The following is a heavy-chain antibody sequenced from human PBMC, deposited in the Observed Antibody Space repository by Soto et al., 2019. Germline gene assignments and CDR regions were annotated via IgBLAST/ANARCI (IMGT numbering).Heavy chain of an antibody. V-gene: IGHV5-51*01. CDR3: ARPGDYSTSLSFLY. CDR1: GYSFIHYW. Sequence: EVQLVQSGAEVKKPGESLKISCKGFGYSFIHYWIGWVRQTPGTGLEWLGLIYPSDSAVSYSPSFQGQVTISANKSINTAYLQSGGLKASDTAMYYCARPGDYSTSLSFLYWGQGTQVTVSS. J-gene: IGHJ1*01. D-gene: IGHD6-6*01. CDR2: IYPSDSAV.